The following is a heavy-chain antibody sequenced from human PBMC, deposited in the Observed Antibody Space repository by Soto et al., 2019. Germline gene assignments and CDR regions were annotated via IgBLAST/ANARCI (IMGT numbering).Heavy chain of an antibody. CDR1: GFSLSTSGVG. J-gene: IGHJ4*02. V-gene: IGHV2-5*02. CDR2: IYWDDDK. Sequence: QITLKESGPTLVKPTQTLTLTCTFSGFSLSTSGVGVGWIRQPPGKALEWLALIYWDDDKRYSPSLKSRLTITKDPSNHQVVLTMNNIEPVDTATYSCAHRRWDYGSGSYDYWGRGTLVTVSS. CDR3: AHRRWDYGSGSYDY. D-gene: IGHD3-10*01.